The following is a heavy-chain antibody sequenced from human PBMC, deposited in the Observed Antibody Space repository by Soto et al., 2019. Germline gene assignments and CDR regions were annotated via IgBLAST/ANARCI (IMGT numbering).Heavy chain of an antibody. CDR3: GISQVGRPLDV. CDR2: INPSAGST. D-gene: IGHD1-26*01. V-gene: IGHV1-46*01. J-gene: IGHJ6*02. Sequence: VASVKVSCKASRYTFTNFYIHWLRQAPGQGLEWLGIINPSAGSTNYSQKFQGRVTMTRDTSTSTVHMELITLRSEDTAVYYCGISQVGRPLDVWGPGTTVTGSS. CDR1: RYTFTNFY.